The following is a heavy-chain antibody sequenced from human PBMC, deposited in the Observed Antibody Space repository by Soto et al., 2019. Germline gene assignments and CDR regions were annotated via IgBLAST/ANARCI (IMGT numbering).Heavy chain of an antibody. CDR1: GFTCSDYY. Sequence: PGGSLRLCCAASGFTCSDYYMSWIRQAPGKGLEWVSGISSSGSTIYYADSVKGRFTISRDNAKNSLYLQMNSLRAEDTAVYHCARDERTLVGAFDIWGQGTMVTVSS. J-gene: IGHJ3*02. V-gene: IGHV3-11*01. CDR3: ARDERTLVGAFDI. D-gene: IGHD6-25*01. CDR2: ISSSGSTI.